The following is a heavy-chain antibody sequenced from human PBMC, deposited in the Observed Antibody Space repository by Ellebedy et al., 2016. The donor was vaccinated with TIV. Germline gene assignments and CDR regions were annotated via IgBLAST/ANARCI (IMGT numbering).Heavy chain of an antibody. J-gene: IGHJ4*02. CDR1: GFTFSSYA. V-gene: IGHV3-23*01. CDR3: VRELMLGVLDY. CDR2: ISDSGGNT. Sequence: PGGSLRLSCVASGFTFSSYAMCWVRQAPGKGLEWVSTISDSGGNTYFPDSVKGRFTISRDNSRNTVYLQMNSLRAEDTAVYYCVRELMLGVLDYWGQGTLVTVSS. D-gene: IGHD3-3*01.